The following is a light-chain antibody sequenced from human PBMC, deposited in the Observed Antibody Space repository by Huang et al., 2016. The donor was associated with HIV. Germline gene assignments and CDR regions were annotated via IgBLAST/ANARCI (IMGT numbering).Light chain of an antibody. V-gene: IGKV1-33*01. CDR2: DAS. CDR1: QDIANY. Sequence: DIQMTQSPSSLSASVGDRVTISCQASQDIANYLNWYQQKPGQAPKLLIYDASTLQRGVPSRFSGSGSGTDFSFTISSLQPEDIATYYCQQYDSLPPWTCGQGTKVEIQ. CDR3: QQYDSLPPWT. J-gene: IGKJ1*01.